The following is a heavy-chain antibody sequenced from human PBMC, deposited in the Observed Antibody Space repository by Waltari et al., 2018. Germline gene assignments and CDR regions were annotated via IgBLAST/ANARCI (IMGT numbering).Heavy chain of an antibody. V-gene: IGHV3-7*04. Sequence: EVKLVESGGNLVLPGGSLRLSCAASGFTFSSYWITWVRQAPGRGLEWVANIKEDGSQTYYVDSVKGRFTISRDNAKNSLYLQMNSLRAEDTGLYYCARDRGWNTFDYWGQGTLVTVSS. D-gene: IGHD6-19*01. CDR2: IKEDGSQT. CDR1: GFTFSSYW. J-gene: IGHJ4*02. CDR3: ARDRGWNTFDY.